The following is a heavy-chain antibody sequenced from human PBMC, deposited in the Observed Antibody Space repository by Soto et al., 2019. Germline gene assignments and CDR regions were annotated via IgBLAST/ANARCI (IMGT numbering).Heavy chain of an antibody. CDR1: GFTFSDYY. J-gene: IGHJ4*02. V-gene: IGHV3-11*05. CDR3: ARERSDSSGWLWENDY. CDR2: ISSSSSYT. Sequence: PGGSLRLSCAASGFTFSDYYMSWIRQAPGKGLEWVSYISSSSSYTNYADSVKGRFTISRDNAKNSLYLQMNSLRAEDTAVYYCARERSDSSGWLWENDYWGQGTLVTVSS. D-gene: IGHD3-22*01.